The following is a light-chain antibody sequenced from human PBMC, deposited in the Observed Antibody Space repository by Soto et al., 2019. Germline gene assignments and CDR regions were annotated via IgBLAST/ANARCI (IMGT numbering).Light chain of an antibody. CDR1: QSIRYY. V-gene: IGKV1-5*01. CDR2: GAS. Sequence: DIQLTQSPPTLSASVEDRDTITCRASQSIRYYLAWYQQMPGKAPKLLIYGASSLQSGVPSRFSGSGSGTEFTLTISSLQPDDFATYFCQHHNSYSQTFGQGTKVEIK. CDR3: QHHNSYSQT. J-gene: IGKJ1*01.